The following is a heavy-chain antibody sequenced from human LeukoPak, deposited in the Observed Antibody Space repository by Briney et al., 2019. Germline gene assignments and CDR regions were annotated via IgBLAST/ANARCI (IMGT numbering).Heavy chain of an antibody. J-gene: IGHJ4*02. D-gene: IGHD1-26*01. CDR2: IYYSGST. V-gene: IGHV4-59*08. CDR3: ARHRGSYYLY. Sequence: TSGTLSLTCTVSGGSISSYYWSWIRQPPGKGLEWIGYIYYSGSTNYNPSLKSRVTISVDTSKNQFSLKLSSVTAADTAVYYCARHRGSYYLYWGQGTLVTVSS. CDR1: GGSISSYY.